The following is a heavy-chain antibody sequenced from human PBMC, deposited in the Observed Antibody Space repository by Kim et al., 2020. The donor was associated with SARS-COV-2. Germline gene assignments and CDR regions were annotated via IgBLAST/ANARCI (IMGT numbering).Heavy chain of an antibody. Sequence: SETLSLTCAVYGGSFSGYYWSWIRQPPGKGLEWIGEINHSGSTNYNPSLKSRVTISVDTSKNQFSLKLSSVTAADTAVYYCARGEYSSPNYFDYWGEGTLVTVSS. D-gene: IGHD6-6*01. CDR2: INHSGST. CDR3: ARGEYSSPNYFDY. CDR1: GGSFSGYY. V-gene: IGHV4-34*01. J-gene: IGHJ4*02.